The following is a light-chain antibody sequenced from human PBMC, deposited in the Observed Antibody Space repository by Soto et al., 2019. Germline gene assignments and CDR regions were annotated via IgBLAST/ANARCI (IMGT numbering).Light chain of an antibody. CDR2: AAS. CDR3: QQSYSTPRT. CDR1: QSISSY. J-gene: IGKJ1*01. V-gene: IGKV1-39*01. Sequence: EIKMSQPPSTLSASVADXVTXTCRASQSISSYLNWYQQKPGKAPKLLIYAASSLQSGVPSRFSVSGSGTDFTRTISSLQPEDFATYYCQQSYSTPRTCGQGTKVDIK.